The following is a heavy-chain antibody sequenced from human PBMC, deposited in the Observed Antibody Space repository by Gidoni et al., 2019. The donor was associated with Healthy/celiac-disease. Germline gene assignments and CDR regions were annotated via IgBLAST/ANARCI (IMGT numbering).Heavy chain of an antibody. V-gene: IGHV4-34*01. J-gene: IGHJ3*01. CDR1: GGSFSGYY. D-gene: IGHD6-6*01. CDR3: ARDTYSSSEGLRV. Sequence: QVQLQQWVAGLLKPSQTLSPTCAVSGGSFSGYYWSWIRQPPGKGLEWIGDMNHSGSTNYNPSLKSRVTITVDTSKNQFSLKLSSVTAADTAVYYCARDTYSSSEGLRVWGQGTMVTVSS. CDR2: MNHSGST.